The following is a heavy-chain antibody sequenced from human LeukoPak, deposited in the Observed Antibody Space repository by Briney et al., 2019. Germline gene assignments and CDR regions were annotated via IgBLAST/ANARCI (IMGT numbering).Heavy chain of an antibody. D-gene: IGHD3-22*01. Sequence: SVKVSCKASGGTFSSYAISWVRQAPGQGLERMGRIIPILGIANYAQKFQGRVTITADKSTSTAYMELSSLRSEDTAVYYCARDPFTYYYDSSGYYAYWGQGTLVTVSS. J-gene: IGHJ4*02. V-gene: IGHV1-69*04. CDR1: GGTFSSYA. CDR2: IIPILGIA. CDR3: ARDPFTYYYDSSGYYAY.